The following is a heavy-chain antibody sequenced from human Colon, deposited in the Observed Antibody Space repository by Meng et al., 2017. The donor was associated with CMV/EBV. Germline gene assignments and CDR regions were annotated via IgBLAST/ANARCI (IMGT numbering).Heavy chain of an antibody. CDR1: GYTFTGYY. D-gene: IGHD2-21*01. CDR2: INPNSGGT. J-gene: IGHJ4*02. CDR3: AELAYCGGDCTG. V-gene: IGHV1-2*02. Sequence: KASGYTFTGYYMHWMRQAPGQGLEWMGWINPNSGGTNYAQKFQGRVTMTRDTSISTAYMELSRLRSDDTAVYYCAELAYCGGDCTGWGQGTLVTVSS.